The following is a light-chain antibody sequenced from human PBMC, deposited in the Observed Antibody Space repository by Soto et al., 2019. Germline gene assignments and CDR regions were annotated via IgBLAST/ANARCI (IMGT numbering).Light chain of an antibody. J-gene: IGKJ4*01. Sequence: IQLTQSPSSLSASVGDRVTITCRASQGISSYLAWYQQKPGKAPKLLIYAASTLQSGVPSRFSGGGSGTDFTLSINSLQPEDFATYYCQQLYSYPSTFGGGTKVDIK. CDR3: QQLYSYPST. CDR2: AAS. V-gene: IGKV1-9*01. CDR1: QGISSY.